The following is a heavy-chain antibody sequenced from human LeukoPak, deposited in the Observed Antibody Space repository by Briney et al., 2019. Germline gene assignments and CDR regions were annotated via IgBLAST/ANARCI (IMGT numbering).Heavy chain of an antibody. CDR3: AKVLSYNWNDPFDY. CDR2: IWYDGSNK. V-gene: IGHV3-33*06. Sequence: GGSLRLSCAASGFTFSSYGMHWVRQAPGKGLEWVAVIWYDGSNKYYADSVKGRFTISRDNSKNTLYLQMNSLRAEDTAVYYCAKVLSYNWNDPFDYWGQGTLVTVSS. CDR1: GFTFSSYG. D-gene: IGHD1-1*01. J-gene: IGHJ4*02.